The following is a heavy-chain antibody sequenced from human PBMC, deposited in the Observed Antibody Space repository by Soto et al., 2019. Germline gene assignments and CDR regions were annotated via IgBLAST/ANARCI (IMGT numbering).Heavy chain of an antibody. D-gene: IGHD3-3*01. CDR2: VYNSGST. CDR3: ARGEGDVEWIVQFDY. Sequence: SETLSLTSTVSTTPISYYYGSCIRHPPGKGLEWIGYVYNSGSTNYNPSLKSRVTISEDTSKKQFSLTLNSVTAADTAVYYCARGEGDVEWIVQFDYWGQGTLVTVSS. V-gene: IGHV4-59*01. J-gene: IGHJ4*02. CDR1: TTPISYYY.